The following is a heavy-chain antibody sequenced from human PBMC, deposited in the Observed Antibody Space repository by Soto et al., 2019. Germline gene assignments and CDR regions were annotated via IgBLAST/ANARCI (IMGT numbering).Heavy chain of an antibody. CDR2: IYSGGAT. D-gene: IGHD4-17*01. J-gene: IGHJ4*02. CDR3: AGQAPYGDIPVDL. CDR1: GGSISGSISY. Sequence: QLQLQESGPRLVKPSETLSLTCTVSGGSISGSISYWGWIRQPPEKGLEWIGSIYSGGATSYSPSLKTRVNLSVDTSKNQFSLNLTSATAADTAVYFCAGQAPYGDIPVDLWGQGARVTVSS. V-gene: IGHV4-39*01.